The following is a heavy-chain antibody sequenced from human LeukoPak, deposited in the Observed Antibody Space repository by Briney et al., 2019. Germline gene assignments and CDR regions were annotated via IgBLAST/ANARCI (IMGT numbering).Heavy chain of an antibody. D-gene: IGHD3-3*01. CDR3: ATVPFGDFWSARRFDY. J-gene: IGHJ4*02. CDR2: FDPEDGET. CDR1: GYTLTELS. Sequence: ASVKVSCKFSGYTLTELSMHWVRQAPGKGLEWMGGFDPEDGETIYAQKFQGRVTMTEDTSTDTAYMELSSLRSEDTAVYYCATVPFGDFWSARRFDYWGQGTLVTVSS. V-gene: IGHV1-24*01.